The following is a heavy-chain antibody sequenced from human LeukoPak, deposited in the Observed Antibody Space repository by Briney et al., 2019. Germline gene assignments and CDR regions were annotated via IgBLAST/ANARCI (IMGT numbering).Heavy chain of an antibody. CDR3: GKDPNGNFIGAFDF. D-gene: IGHD4-23*01. Sequence: GGSLRLSCAASRFAFHNYAMTWIRQAPERGLEWVSSISVDGGDIKYTDSAKGRFTISRDNSKGTLYLQMDSLRVEDTAVYYCGKDPNGNFIGAFDFWGQRTMVTVSS. CDR1: RFAFHNYA. J-gene: IGHJ3*01. CDR2: ISVDGGDI. V-gene: IGHV3-23*01.